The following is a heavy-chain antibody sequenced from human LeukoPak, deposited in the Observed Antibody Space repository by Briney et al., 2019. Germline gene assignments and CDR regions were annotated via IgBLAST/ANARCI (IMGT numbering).Heavy chain of an antibody. CDR3: ARGKSNRGTYNWFDP. D-gene: IGHD1-14*01. CDR2: INHSGST. V-gene: IGHV4-34*01. Sequence: SETLSLTCAVYGGSFSGYYWSWIRQPPGKGLEWIGEINHSGSTNYNPSLKSRVTISVDTSKNQFSLKLRSVPAADTAVYYCARGKSNRGTYNWFDPWGQGTLVTVSS. CDR1: GGSFSGYY. J-gene: IGHJ5*02.